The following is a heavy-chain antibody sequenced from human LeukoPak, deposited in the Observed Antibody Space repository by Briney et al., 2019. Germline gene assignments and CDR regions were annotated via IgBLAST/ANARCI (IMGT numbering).Heavy chain of an antibody. CDR1: GGTFDNSA. V-gene: IGHV1-8*02. J-gene: IGHJ4*02. D-gene: IGHD3-10*01. Sequence: GASVKVSCKASGGTFDNSAINWVRQATGQGLEWMGWMNPNSGNTGYAQKFQGRVTMTRNTSISTAYMELSSLRSEDTAVYYCARSGRKGNYWGQGTLVTVSS. CDR2: MNPNSGNT. CDR3: ARSGRKGNY.